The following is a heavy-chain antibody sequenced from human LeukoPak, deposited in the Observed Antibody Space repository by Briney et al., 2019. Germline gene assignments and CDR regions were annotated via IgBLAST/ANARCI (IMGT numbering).Heavy chain of an antibody. CDR3: AKEQSRITMTVGGGRPFDY. CDR1: GFTFSSYA. D-gene: IGHD3-22*01. J-gene: IGHJ4*02. Sequence: GGSLRLSCAASGFTFSSYAMSWVRQAPGKGLEWVSAISGSGGSTYYADSVKGRFTISRDNSKNTLYLQMNSLRAEDTAVYYCAKEQSRITMTVGGGRPFDYWGQGTLVTVSS. V-gene: IGHV3-23*01. CDR2: ISGSGGST.